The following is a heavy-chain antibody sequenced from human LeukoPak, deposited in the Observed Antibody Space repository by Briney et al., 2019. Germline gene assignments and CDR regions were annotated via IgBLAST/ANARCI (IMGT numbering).Heavy chain of an antibody. J-gene: IGHJ4*02. D-gene: IGHD4-4*01. CDR3: AKALESTITDLDC. V-gene: IGHV3-23*01. CDR2: VTGSGGST. CDR1: GFAFSSYA. Sequence: GGSLRLSCAASGFAFSSYALSWVGQAPGQGLEWASAVTGSGGSTYYAASVKGRFTISRYNSKNTLYLQMNRLRAEDTALYYCAKALESTITDLDCWGPGTLVTVSS.